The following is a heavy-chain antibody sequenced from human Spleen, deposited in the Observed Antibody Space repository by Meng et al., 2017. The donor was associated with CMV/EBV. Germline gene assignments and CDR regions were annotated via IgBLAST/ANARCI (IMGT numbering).Heavy chain of an antibody. D-gene: IGHD2-15*01. CDR2: IYYSGST. CDR1: SSYY. V-gene: IGHV4-39*07. CDR3: ARSGYCSGGSCYRGYNWFDP. Sequence: SSYYWGWIRQPPGQGLEWIGSIYYSGSTYYNPSLKSRVTISVDTSKNQFSLKLSSVTAADTAVYYCARSGYCSGGSCYRGYNWFDPWGQGTLVTVSS. J-gene: IGHJ5*02.